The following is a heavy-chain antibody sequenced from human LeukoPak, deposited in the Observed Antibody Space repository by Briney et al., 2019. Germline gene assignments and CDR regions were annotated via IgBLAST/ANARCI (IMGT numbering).Heavy chain of an antibody. Sequence: PSETLSLTCTVSGGSISSSSYYWGWIRQPPGKGLEWIGEVIHSGGTNYNPSLKSRVTISVNTSKNQISLRLSSVTAADTAVYYCARNTYGYVNWFDPWGQGTLVTVSP. D-gene: IGHD3-16*01. CDR1: GGSISSSSYY. J-gene: IGHJ5*02. CDR3: ARNTYGYVNWFDP. CDR2: VIHSGGT. V-gene: IGHV4-39*07.